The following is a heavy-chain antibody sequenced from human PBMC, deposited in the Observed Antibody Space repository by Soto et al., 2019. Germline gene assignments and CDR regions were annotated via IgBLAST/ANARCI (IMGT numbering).Heavy chain of an antibody. D-gene: IGHD3-22*01. J-gene: IGHJ4*02. Sequence: ASVKVSCKASGYTFTSFDMHWVRQAPGQGLEWMGIITPTTGSTYFAQGFHGRVTMTRDTSTSTVYVELTSLTSEDTAVYFCARSVGGYYENKCPLDHWGEGTLVTVSS. CDR1: GYTFTSFD. CDR3: ARSVGGYYENKCPLDH. V-gene: IGHV1-46*01. CDR2: ITPTTGST.